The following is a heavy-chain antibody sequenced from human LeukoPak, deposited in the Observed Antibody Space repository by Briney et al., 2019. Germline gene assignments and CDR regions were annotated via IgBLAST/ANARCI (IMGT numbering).Heavy chain of an antibody. CDR3: ARPANSPYYAMDV. V-gene: IGHV4-59*01. D-gene: IGHD4-23*01. CDR1: GGCISGYF. J-gene: IGHJ6*02. Sequence: SETLSLTCTVSGGCISGYFWSWLRQPPGKGLEWIGYIYYSGSTNYNPSLKSRVTISIDTSKNQFSLKLSSVTAADTAVYYCARPANSPYYAMDVWGQGTTVTVSS. CDR2: IYYSGST.